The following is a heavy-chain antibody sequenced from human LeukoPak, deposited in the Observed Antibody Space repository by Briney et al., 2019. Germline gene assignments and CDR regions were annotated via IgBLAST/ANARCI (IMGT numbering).Heavy chain of an antibody. CDR2: IWSDGSNK. CDR1: GFTFGDYG. Sequence: GGSLRLSCAASGFTFGDYGIHWVRQAPGKGLEWVAVIWSDGSNKYYADSVKGRFTISRENSKNTLYLQMNSLRVEDTAVYYCARASGSFDYWGQGTLVTVSS. CDR3: ARASGSFDY. J-gene: IGHJ4*02. D-gene: IGHD3-10*01. V-gene: IGHV3-33*01.